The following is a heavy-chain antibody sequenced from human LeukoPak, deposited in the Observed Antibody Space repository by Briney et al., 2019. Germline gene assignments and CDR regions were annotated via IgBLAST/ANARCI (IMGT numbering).Heavy chain of an antibody. Sequence: GGSLRLSCAASGFTFSSYSMNWVRQAPGKGLEWVSSISSSSSYIYYADSVKGRFTISRDNAKNPLYLQMNSLRAEDTAVYYCARDMRTTTVTTYWGQGTLVTVSS. D-gene: IGHD4-17*01. J-gene: IGHJ4*02. CDR3: ARDMRTTTVTTY. CDR2: ISSSSSYI. V-gene: IGHV3-21*01. CDR1: GFTFSSYS.